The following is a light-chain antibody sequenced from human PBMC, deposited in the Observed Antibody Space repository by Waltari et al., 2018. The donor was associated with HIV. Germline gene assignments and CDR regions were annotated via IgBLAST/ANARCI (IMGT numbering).Light chain of an antibody. CDR1: QRISAK. CDR3: QQYDSGPRGIT. J-gene: IGKJ2*01. Sequence: EIVMTQSPPTLSVSPWQRVTLSGRASQRISAKVAWYQQRPGQAPRLLIYEAATRPTGIPARFSGSGSGTEFTLTISSLQSEDFATYFCQQYDSGPRGITFGQGTMLEIK. V-gene: IGKV3-15*01. CDR2: EAA.